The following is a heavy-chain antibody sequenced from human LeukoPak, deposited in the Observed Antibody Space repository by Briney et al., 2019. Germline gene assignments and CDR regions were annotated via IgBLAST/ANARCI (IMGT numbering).Heavy chain of an antibody. CDR3: ARVSSWFDY. D-gene: IGHD6-13*01. Sequence: PSETLSLTCAVYGGSFSGYYWSWIRQPPGKGLEWIGEINHSGSTNYNPSLKSRVTISVDTSKNQFSLRLSSVTAADTAVYYCARVSSWFDYWGQGTLVTVSS. J-gene: IGHJ4*02. CDR2: INHSGST. CDR1: GGSFSGYY. V-gene: IGHV4-34*01.